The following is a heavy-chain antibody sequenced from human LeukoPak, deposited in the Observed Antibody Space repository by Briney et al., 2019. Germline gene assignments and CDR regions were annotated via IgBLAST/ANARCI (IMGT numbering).Heavy chain of an antibody. D-gene: IGHD3-10*01. CDR3: ARDHDGSGIFDY. V-gene: IGHV3-21*01. J-gene: IGHJ4*02. CDR2: ISSSSSYI. CDR1: GFTFSSYS. Sequence: PGGSLRLSCAASGFTFSSYSMNWVRQAPGKGLEWVSSISSSSSYIYYADSVKGRFTISRDNAKNSLYLQMNSLRAEDTAVYYCARDHDGSGIFDYWGQGTLVTVSS.